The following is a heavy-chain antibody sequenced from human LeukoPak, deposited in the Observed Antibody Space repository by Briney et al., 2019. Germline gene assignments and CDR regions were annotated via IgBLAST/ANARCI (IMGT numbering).Heavy chain of an antibody. J-gene: IGHJ4*02. V-gene: IGHV4-59*01. D-gene: IGHD5-24*01. CDR3: AREGRWLQFNYFDY. CDR2: IYYSGST. CDR1: GGSISSYY. Sequence: PSETLSLTCTVSGGSISSYYWSWIRQPPGKGLEWIGYIYYSGSTNYNPSLKSRVTISVDTSKNQFSLKLSSVTAADTAVYYCAREGRWLQFNYFDYWGQGTLVTVSS.